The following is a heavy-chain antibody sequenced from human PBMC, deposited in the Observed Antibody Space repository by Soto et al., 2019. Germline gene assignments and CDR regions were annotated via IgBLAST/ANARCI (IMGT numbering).Heavy chain of an antibody. CDR1: GGSFSGYY. Sequence: QVQLQQWGAGLLKPSETLSLTCAVYGGSFSGYYWGWIRQPPGKGLEWIGEINHSGSTNYNPSLKSRVTISVDTSKNQFPLKLSSVTAADTAVYYCARGGGNGDYAKHWYFDLLGRGTLVTVSS. V-gene: IGHV4-34*01. D-gene: IGHD4-17*01. CDR3: ARGGGNGDYAKHWYFDL. J-gene: IGHJ2*01. CDR2: INHSGST.